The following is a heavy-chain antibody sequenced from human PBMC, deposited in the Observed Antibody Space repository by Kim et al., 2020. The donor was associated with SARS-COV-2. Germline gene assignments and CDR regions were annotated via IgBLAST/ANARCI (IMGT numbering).Heavy chain of an antibody. D-gene: IGHD3-22*01. V-gene: IGHV4-39*01. J-gene: IGHJ3*02. Sequence: SRVTISVDTSKNQFSLKLSSVTAAETAVYYCARREGVTMIVVDLGDAFDIWGQGTMVTVSS. CDR3: ARREGVTMIVVDLGDAFDI.